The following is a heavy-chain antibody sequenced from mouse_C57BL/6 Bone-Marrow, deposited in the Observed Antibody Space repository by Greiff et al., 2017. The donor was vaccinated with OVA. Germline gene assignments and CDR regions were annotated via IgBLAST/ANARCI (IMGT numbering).Heavy chain of an antibody. V-gene: IGHV5-4*03. D-gene: IGHD1-1*01. J-gene: IGHJ2*01. CDR3: ARVTTVEYYFDY. CDR2: ISDGGSYT. CDR1: GFTFSSYA. Sequence: EVKLVESGGGLVKPGGSLKLSCAASGFTFSSYAMSWVRQTPEKRLEWVATISDGGSYTYYPDNVKGRFTISRDNAKHNLYLQMSHLKSEDTAMYYCARVTTVEYYFDYWGQGTTLTVSS.